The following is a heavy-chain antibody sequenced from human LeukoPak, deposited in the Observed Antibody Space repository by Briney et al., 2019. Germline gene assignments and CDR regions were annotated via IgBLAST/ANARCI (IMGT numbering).Heavy chain of an antibody. V-gene: IGHV4-59*01. J-gene: IGHJ4*02. Sequence: SETLSLTCTVSGGSISSYYWSWIRQPPGKGLEWIGYIYYSGSTNYNPSLKSRVNISVDTSKNQFSLKLSSVTAADTAVYYCARVVVEMATMNPLFDYWGQGTLVTVSS. CDR3: ARVVVEMATMNPLFDY. CDR1: GGSISSYY. D-gene: IGHD5-24*01. CDR2: IYYSGST.